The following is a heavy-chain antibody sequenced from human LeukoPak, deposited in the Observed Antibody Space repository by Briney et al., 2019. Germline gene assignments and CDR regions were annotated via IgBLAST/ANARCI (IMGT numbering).Heavy chain of an antibody. CDR3: TRNLLVSPNMGY. D-gene: IGHD4-23*01. V-gene: IGHV3-49*04. Sequence: GGSLRLSCTTSGFTFDEYAMSWVRQAPGKGLEWVGFIKTKACGGTTDYAASVKGRFTISRDDSKSIAYLQMNSLTTEDTAVYYCTRNLLVSPNMGYWGQGTLVTVSS. CDR1: GFTFDEYA. J-gene: IGHJ4*02. CDR2: IKTKACGGTT.